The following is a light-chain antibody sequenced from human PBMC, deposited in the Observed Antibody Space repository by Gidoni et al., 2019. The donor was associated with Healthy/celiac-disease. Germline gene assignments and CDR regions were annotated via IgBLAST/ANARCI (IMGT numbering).Light chain of an antibody. CDR2: GAS. CDR3: QQYNNWPQT. CDR1: QSVSSY. J-gene: IGKJ1*01. Sequence: EIVMMQSPATLSVSPGERATLPCRASQSVSSYLAWYQPKPGQAPWLLIYGASTRATGIPARFSGSGSGTEFTLTISILQSGNFAVYYCQQYNNWPQTFGQGTKVEIK. V-gene: IGKV3-15*01.